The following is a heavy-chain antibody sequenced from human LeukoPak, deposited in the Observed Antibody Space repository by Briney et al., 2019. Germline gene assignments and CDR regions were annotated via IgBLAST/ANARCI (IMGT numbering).Heavy chain of an antibody. V-gene: IGHV3-23*01. CDR3: AKGSCSSHICYYFYYMDV. Sequence: PGGSLRLFCAASGFPFSTYDMTWFRQAPEKALEWVSAIRVTDGSAYYADSVKGRFTISRDNSKNTLYLQMNSLRAEDTAKYYCAKGSCSSHICYYFYYMDVWGKGTTVTVSS. D-gene: IGHD2-2*01. CDR1: GFPFSTYD. CDR2: IRVTDGSA. J-gene: IGHJ6*03.